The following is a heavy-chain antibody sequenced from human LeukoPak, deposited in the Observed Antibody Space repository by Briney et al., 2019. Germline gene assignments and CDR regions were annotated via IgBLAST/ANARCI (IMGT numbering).Heavy chain of an antibody. CDR3: ARDRDSSGLRDFDL. J-gene: IGHJ2*01. Sequence: SETLSLTCTVSGGSISSYYWSWIRQPPGKGLEWIGYTYYSGNTNYNPSLKSRVSISIDTSKNQFSLQLSSVTAADTAVYYCARDRDSSGLRDFDLWGRGTLVTVSA. V-gene: IGHV4-59*01. D-gene: IGHD3-22*01. CDR1: GGSISSYY. CDR2: TYYSGNT.